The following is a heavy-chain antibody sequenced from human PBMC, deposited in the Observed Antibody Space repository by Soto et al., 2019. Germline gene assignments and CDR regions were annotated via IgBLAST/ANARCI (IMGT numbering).Heavy chain of an antibody. CDR2: LSSNAYYI. Sequence: LRLSCAASGFTFSSHTMNWVRQAPGKGLEWVSSLSSNAYYIYYADSVRGRFTISRDNAKNSLYLQMSNLRAEDTAVYYCAREAAKGISSSDWFDPWGQGTLVTVSS. CDR3: AREAAKGISSSDWFDP. J-gene: IGHJ5*02. V-gene: IGHV3-21*01. D-gene: IGHD6-6*01. CDR1: GFTFSSHT.